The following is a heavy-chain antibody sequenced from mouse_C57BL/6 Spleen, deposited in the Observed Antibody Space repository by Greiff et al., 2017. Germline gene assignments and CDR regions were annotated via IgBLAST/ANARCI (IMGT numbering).Heavy chain of an antibody. Sequence: SGAELVRPGASVKLSCTASGFNIKDDYMPWVKQRPEQGLEWIGWIDPENGDTEYASKFQGKATITADTSSNTAYLQLSSLTSEDTAVNYCTTRALYGSSYWFAYWGQGTLVTVSA. CDR1: GFNIKDDY. D-gene: IGHD1-1*01. J-gene: IGHJ3*01. V-gene: IGHV14-4*01. CDR2: IDPENGDT. CDR3: TTRALYGSSYWFAY.